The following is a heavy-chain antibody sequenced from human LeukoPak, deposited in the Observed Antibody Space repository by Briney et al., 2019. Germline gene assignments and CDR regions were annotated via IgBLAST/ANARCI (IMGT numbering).Heavy chain of an antibody. CDR1: GGSISSSSYY. D-gene: IGHD6-19*01. J-gene: IGHJ4*02. V-gene: IGHV4-39*01. CDR2: IYYSGST. Sequence: PSQTLSLTCTVSGGSISSSSYYWGWIRQPPGKGLEWIVSIYYSGSTYYNPSLKSRVTISVDTSKKQSSLKLSSLTAADTAVYYCARHHLYSSGWYRPANYFDYWGQGTLVTVSS. CDR3: ARHHLYSSGWYRPANYFDY.